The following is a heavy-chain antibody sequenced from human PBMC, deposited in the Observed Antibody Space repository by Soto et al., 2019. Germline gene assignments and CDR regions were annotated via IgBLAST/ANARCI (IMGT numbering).Heavy chain of an antibody. CDR3: ARQVPAAIRLGWFDP. V-gene: IGHV4-39*01. J-gene: IGHJ5*02. Sequence: SDTLSLTCTVSGGSISRSTYYWGWIRQPPGKGLEWIGSIYYSGSTYYRPSLKSRVTISVDTSKNQISLKLSSVTAADTPVYYCARQVPAAIRLGWFDPWGEGTLVTVSS. D-gene: IGHD2-2*02. CDR1: GGSISRSTYY. CDR2: IYYSGST.